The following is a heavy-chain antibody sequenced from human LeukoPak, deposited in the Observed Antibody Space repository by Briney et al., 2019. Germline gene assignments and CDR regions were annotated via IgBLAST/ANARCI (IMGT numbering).Heavy chain of an antibody. CDR3: AKDRWLPSSPAVAGLGD. CDR2: IRFDGSNK. CDR1: GFTFSSYG. J-gene: IGHJ4*02. D-gene: IGHD6-19*01. Sequence: GGSLRLSCAASGFTFSSYGMHWVRQAPGKGLEWVAFIRFDGSNKYYADSVKGRFTISRDNSKNTLYLQMNSLRDEDTAVYYCAKDRWLPSSPAVAGLGDWGQGILVTVSS. V-gene: IGHV3-30*02.